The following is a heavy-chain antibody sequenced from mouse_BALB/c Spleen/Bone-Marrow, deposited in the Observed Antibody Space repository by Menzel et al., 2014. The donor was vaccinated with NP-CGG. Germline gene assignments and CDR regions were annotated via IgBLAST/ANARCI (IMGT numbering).Heavy chain of an antibody. Sequence: VQLVESGPELVKPGASVRISCKASGYTFTSYYIHWVKQRPGQGLEWIGWIYPGNVNTKYNEKFKGKATLTADKSSSTAYMQLSSLTSEDSAVYFCARNYGFDYWGQGTTLTVSS. CDR2: IYPGNVNT. V-gene: IGHV1S56*01. CDR1: GYTFTSYY. J-gene: IGHJ2*01. CDR3: ARNYGFDY. D-gene: IGHD1-1*01.